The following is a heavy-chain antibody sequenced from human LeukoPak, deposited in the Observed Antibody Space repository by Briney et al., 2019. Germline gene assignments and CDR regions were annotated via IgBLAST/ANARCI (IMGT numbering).Heavy chain of an antibody. CDR1: GGSFSGYY. CDR2: INHSGST. V-gene: IGHV4-34*01. CDR3: ARAGMTIPYYFDY. Sequence: SETLSLTCAVYGGSFSGYYWSWIRQPPGKGLEWIGEINHSGSTNYNPSLKSRVTISVDTSKNQFSLKLSSVTAADTAVYYCARAGMTIPYYFDYWGQGTLVTVSS. D-gene: IGHD2-21*01. J-gene: IGHJ4*02.